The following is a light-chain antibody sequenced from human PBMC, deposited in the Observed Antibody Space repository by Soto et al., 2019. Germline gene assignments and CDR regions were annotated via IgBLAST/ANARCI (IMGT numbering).Light chain of an antibody. Sequence: DIQMTQSHSTLYASVGDRVTITCRASQSIGSWLAWYQQKPGKAPNLLIYKASSLESGVPSRLRGSGSGTEFTVTFSCLQQAVLATYSNKQLNIYSVTFGQGTHVDIK. CDR2: KAS. J-gene: IGKJ1*01. V-gene: IGKV1-5*03. CDR3: KQLNIYSVT. CDR1: QSIGSW.